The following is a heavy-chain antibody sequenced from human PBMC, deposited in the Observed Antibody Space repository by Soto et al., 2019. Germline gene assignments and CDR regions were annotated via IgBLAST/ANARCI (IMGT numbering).Heavy chain of an antibody. V-gene: IGHV1-46*01. Sequence: QVQLVQSGAEVKKPGASVKVSCKASGYTFTSYYIHCVRQAPGQGLEWMGVINPTGGSTSYAQKFQDRATMTRATSTSTVYMELSSLRSEVTAVYYFARVRGGELYAGMDVWGQGTTVTVSS. D-gene: IGHD2-8*01. J-gene: IGHJ6*02. CDR3: ARVRGGELYAGMDV. CDR2: INPTGGST. CDR1: GYTFTSYY.